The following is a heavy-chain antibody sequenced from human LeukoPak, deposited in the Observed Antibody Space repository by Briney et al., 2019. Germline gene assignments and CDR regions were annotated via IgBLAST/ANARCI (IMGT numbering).Heavy chain of an antibody. V-gene: IGHV4-39*02. CDR1: GGSISSNSYY. J-gene: IGHJ3*02. Sequence: SETLSLTCAVSGGSISSNSYYWGWIRQPPGKGLEWIGSIYYSGSTYYNPSLKSRVTISVDTSKNQFSLKLSSVTAADTAVYYCARDYYDSSGRRYDALEIWGQGTMVTVSS. CDR2: IYYSGST. D-gene: IGHD3-22*01. CDR3: ARDYYDSSGRRYDALEI.